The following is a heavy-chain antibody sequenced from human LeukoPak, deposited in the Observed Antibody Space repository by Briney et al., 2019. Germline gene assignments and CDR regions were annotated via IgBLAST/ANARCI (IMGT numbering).Heavy chain of an antibody. CDR3: ARGGITIFGVVIADDAFDI. Sequence: GGSLRLSCKASGITFRIHGMFWVRQAPGKGLEWVASIRYDGSGQFYADSVKGRFTISRDNSRNTVDVQMNSLRAEDTAVYYCARGGITIFGVVIADDAFDIWGQGTMVTVSS. V-gene: IGHV3-30*02. J-gene: IGHJ3*02. CDR2: IRYDGSGQ. CDR1: GITFRIHG. D-gene: IGHD3-3*01.